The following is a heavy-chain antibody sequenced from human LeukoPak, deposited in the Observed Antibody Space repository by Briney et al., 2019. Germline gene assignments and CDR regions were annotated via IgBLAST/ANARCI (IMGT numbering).Heavy chain of an antibody. V-gene: IGHV4-59*08. Sequence: SETLSLTCTVSGGTFTNYYWSWIRQPPGKGLEWIGFMYYSGHSNYNPSLQSRVSMSVYTSKRQFSLTLSSVTAADTAVYYCARQVIVVLITPEIDPWGQGTLVTVSS. J-gene: IGHJ5*02. CDR2: MYYSGHS. D-gene: IGHD3-22*01. CDR1: GGTFTNYY. CDR3: ARQVIVVLITPEIDP.